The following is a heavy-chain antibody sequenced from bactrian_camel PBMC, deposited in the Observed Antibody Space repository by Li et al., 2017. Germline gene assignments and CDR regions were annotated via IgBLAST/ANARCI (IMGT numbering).Heavy chain of an antibody. Sequence: QLVESGGGSVQAGGSLRLSCAFDAYTPANVRMAWFRQAPGKEREGVASLASDGSSIYANSLKGRFSISKDNAKDTLYLQMNSLKIEDTAVYYCALGSSRQATMTARGKGTQVTVS. J-gene: IGHJ4*01. CDR2: LASDGSS. D-gene: IGHD3*01. CDR1: AYTPANVR. V-gene: IGHV3S53*01.